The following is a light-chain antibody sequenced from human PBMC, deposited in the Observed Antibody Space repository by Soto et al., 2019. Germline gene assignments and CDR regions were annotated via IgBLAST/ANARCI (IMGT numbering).Light chain of an antibody. CDR3: SSHTSGSTRG. J-gene: IGLJ1*01. Sequence: QSVLTQPASVSGSPGQSIAISCTGTSGDVGGYDYVSWYQQHPDKANKLMIYEVTKRPSWVSNRFSGSKSGNTASLTISWLQPEDEADYYCSSHTSGSTRGFGSGTKVTVL. CDR1: SGDVGGYDY. V-gene: IGLV2-14*01. CDR2: EVT.